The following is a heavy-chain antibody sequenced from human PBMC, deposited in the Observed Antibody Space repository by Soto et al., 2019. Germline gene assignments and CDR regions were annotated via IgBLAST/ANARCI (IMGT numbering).Heavy chain of an antibody. CDR1: GFTLSSYN. J-gene: IGHJ4*02. D-gene: IGHD6-25*01. CDR3: TRDRPPHNTGWPIFEY. Sequence: EVQLMESGGGLVQPGGSLRLSCAASGFTLSSYNMNWVRQAPGKGLEWVSFISGVNSDVFYAESVKGRFTNSRDNAKNALYLQRNSLRDEDAAVYYCTRDRPPHNTGWPIFEYWGQGTLVTGSS. V-gene: IGHV3-48*02. CDR2: ISGVNSDV.